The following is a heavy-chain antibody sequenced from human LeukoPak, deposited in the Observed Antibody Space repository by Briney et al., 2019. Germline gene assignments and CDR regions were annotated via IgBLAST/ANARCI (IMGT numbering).Heavy chain of an antibody. J-gene: IGHJ4*02. CDR3: ARDLMVRGVNGYFDY. CDR1: GFTFSSCS. CDR2: ISSSSSYI. Sequence: GGSLRLSCAASGFTFSSCSMNWVRQAPGKGLEWVSSISSSSSYIYYADSVKGRFTSSRDNAKNSMYLQMNSLRAEDTAVYYCARDLMVRGVNGYFDYWGQGTLVTVSS. D-gene: IGHD3-10*01. V-gene: IGHV3-21*01.